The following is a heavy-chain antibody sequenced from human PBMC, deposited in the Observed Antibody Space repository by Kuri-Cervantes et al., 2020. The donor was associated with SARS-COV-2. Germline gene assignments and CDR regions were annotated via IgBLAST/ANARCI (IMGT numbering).Heavy chain of an antibody. Sequence: GGSLRLSCAASGFTFSSYEMNWVRQAPGKGLEWVSYISSSGSTIYYADSVKGRFTISRDNSKNTLYLQMNSLRAEDTAVYYCARATPGLVVVPAAIPNWGQGTLVTVSS. CDR1: GFTFSSYE. CDR2: ISSSGSTI. D-gene: IGHD2-2*01. CDR3: ARATPGLVVVPAAIPN. J-gene: IGHJ4*02. V-gene: IGHV3-48*03.